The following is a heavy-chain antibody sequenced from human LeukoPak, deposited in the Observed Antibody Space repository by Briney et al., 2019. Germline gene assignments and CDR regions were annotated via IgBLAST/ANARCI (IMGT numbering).Heavy chain of an antibody. CDR1: GFTFSSYW. Sequence: GGSLRLSCAASGFTFSSYWMSWVRQTPGKGLEWVANIKRDGSEKYYGDSVKGRFTISRENAKNSLYLQMNSVRAEDTAVYYCARGFGRPWGQGTLVTVSS. CDR2: IKRDGSEK. CDR3: ARGFGRP. J-gene: IGHJ5*02. D-gene: IGHD3-10*01. V-gene: IGHV3-7*03.